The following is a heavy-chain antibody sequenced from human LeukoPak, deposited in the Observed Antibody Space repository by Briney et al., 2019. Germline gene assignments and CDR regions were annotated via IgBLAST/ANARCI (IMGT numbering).Heavy chain of an antibody. J-gene: IGHJ4*02. CDR2: TNHSGST. CDR3: ARASLYDYVWGSYRD. CDR1: GGSFSGYY. Sequence: SETLSLTCAVYGGSFSGYYWSWIRQPPGKGLEWIGETNHSGSTNYNPSLKSRVTISVDTSKNQFSLKLSSVTAADTAVYYCARASLYDYVWGSYRDWGQGTPVTVSS. V-gene: IGHV4-34*01. D-gene: IGHD3-16*02.